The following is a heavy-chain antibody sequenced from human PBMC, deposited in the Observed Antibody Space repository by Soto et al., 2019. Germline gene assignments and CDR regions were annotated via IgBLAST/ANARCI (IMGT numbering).Heavy chain of an antibody. Sequence: EVHLAESGGGLVQPGGSLRVSCTASGFTFRNYWMTWVRQAPGKGLEWVANINQNEGEKYYVDSVKGRFTISRDNAYNSLYIAMDNLRVDDSAVYFCARGRPPSSGGNFDSWGQGTLVSVSS. CDR3: ARGRPPSSGGNFDS. V-gene: IGHV3-7*01. CDR1: GFTFRNYW. J-gene: IGHJ4*02. CDR2: INQNEGEK. D-gene: IGHD3-10*01.